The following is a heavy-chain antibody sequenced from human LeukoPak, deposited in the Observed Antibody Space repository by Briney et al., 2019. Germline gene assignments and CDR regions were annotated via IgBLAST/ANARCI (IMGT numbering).Heavy chain of an antibody. CDR3: ARVGGYYSYYFDY. CDR1: GYTFTGYY. CDR2: INPNSGGT. D-gene: IGHD3-22*01. V-gene: IGHV1-2*06. Sequence: GASVKVSCKASGYTFTGYYMHWVRQAPGQGLEWIGRINPNSGGTNYAQKFQGRVTITRDTSISTAYMELSRLRSDDTAVYYCARVGGYYSYYFDYWGQGTLVTVSS. J-gene: IGHJ4*02.